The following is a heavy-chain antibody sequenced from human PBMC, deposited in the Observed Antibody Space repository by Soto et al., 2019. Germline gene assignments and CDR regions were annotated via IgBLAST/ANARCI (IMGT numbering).Heavy chain of an antibody. J-gene: IGHJ5*02. V-gene: IGHV1-18*01. CDR2: ISAYNCNT. D-gene: IGHD2-21*01. CDR3: ARDQGVKVVINSNWFDP. CDR1: GYTFRRYG. Sequence: AAVKVSCKASGYTFRRYGLMWVRQAGGRGLEWMGWISAYNCNTNSAEKLRGRLTMTSDASTTKAYMELRSLRSDDTAIYYCARDQGVKVVINSNWFDPWGQGTLVTVSS.